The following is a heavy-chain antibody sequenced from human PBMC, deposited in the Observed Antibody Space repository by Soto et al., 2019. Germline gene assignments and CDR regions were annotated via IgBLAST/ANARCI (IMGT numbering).Heavy chain of an antibody. V-gene: IGHV3-30*18. CDR3: AKEIAVAGDLDY. D-gene: IGHD6-19*01. Sequence: PGESLKISCIASGFTFSRYGIHWVRQAPGKGLEWVGVISSDGKTKYYADSVKGRFTISRDNSKNTLYLQMDSLRPEDTAVYYCAKEIAVAGDLDYWGHGTLVTVSS. CDR1: GFTFSRYG. CDR2: ISSDGKTK. J-gene: IGHJ4*01.